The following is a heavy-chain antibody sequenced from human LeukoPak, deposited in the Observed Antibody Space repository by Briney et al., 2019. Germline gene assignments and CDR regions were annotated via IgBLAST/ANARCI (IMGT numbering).Heavy chain of an antibody. D-gene: IGHD6-13*01. CDR3: ARAGEKQQDYDY. CDR2: IYSGGTT. J-gene: IGHJ4*02. V-gene: IGHV3-66*01. CDR1: GFTVSSNY. Sequence: AGGSLRLSCAASGFTVSSNYMSWVRQAPGKGLEWVSVIYSGGTTYYADSVKGRFTISRDNSKNTLYLQMNSLRAEDTAVYYCARAGEKQQDYDYWGQGTLVTVSS.